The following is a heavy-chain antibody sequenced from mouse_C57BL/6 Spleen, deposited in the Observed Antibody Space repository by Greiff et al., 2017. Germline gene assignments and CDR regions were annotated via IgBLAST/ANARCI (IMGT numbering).Heavy chain of an antibody. CDR2: IRNKANNHAT. J-gene: IGHJ2*01. D-gene: IGHD3-2*02. CDR3: TRDSSGLYYFDY. V-gene: IGHV6-6*01. Sequence: EVMLVESGGGLVQPGGSMKLSCAASGFTFSDAWMDWVRQSPEKGLEWVAEIRNKANNHATYYAESVKGRFTISRDDSKSSVYLQMNSLRAEDTGIYYCTRDSSGLYYFDYWGQGTTLTVSS. CDR1: GFTFSDAW.